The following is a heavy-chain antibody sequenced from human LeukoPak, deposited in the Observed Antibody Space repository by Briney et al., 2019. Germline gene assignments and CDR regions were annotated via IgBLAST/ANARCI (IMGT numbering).Heavy chain of an antibody. CDR3: ARLRGGSY. D-gene: IGHD2-15*01. Sequence: GGSLRLSCAASGFTFSNYWMTWARQAPGKGLEWVANIGQDGGEEYYVDSVKGRFTISRDNTKDSLYLQMNSLGAEDTALYYCARLRGGSYWGRGTLVTVSS. J-gene: IGHJ4*02. CDR2: IGQDGGEE. V-gene: IGHV3-7*01. CDR1: GFTFSNYW.